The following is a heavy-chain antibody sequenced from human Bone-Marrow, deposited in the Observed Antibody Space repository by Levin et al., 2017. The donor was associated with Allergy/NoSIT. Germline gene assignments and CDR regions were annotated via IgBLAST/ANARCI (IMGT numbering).Heavy chain of an antibody. CDR3: AHRLVEARYSGRNGGYLDY. D-gene: IGHD5-12*01. CDR2: IYWDNDK. Sequence: SGPTLVKPTQTLTLTCTFSGFSLSTSGVGVGWIRQPPGKALEWLAFIYWDNDKRYSPSLKSRLTINKDTSKNQVLLIMTNMDPVDTATYFCAHRLVEARYSGRNGGYLDYWGQGTLVTVSS. V-gene: IGHV2-5*02. J-gene: IGHJ4*02. CDR1: GFSLSTSGVG.